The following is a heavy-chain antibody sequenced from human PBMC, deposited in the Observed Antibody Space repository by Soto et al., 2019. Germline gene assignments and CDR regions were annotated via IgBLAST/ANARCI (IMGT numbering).Heavy chain of an antibody. D-gene: IGHD2-2*01. J-gene: IGHJ3*02. Sequence: SETLSLTCTVSVGSISSYYWSWIRQPPGKGLEWIGYIYYSGSTNYNPSLKIRVTISVDTSKNQFSLKLSSVTAADTAVYYCARVHQHDAFDIWGQGAMVTVSS. CDR1: VGSISSYY. CDR2: IYYSGST. CDR3: ARVHQHDAFDI. V-gene: IGHV4-59*01.